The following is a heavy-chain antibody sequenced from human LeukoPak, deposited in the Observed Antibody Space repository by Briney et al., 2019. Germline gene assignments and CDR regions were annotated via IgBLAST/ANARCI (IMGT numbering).Heavy chain of an antibody. Sequence: SVKVSCKASGGTFSSYAISWVRQAPGQGLEWMGRIIPILGIANYAQKFQGRVTITADKSTSTAYMELSSLRSEDTAVYYCAKDQDIVVVVAAPSPVYYFDYWGQGTLVTVSS. CDR3: AKDQDIVVVVAAPSPVYYFDY. CDR1: GGTFSSYA. D-gene: IGHD2-15*01. CDR2: IIPILGIA. J-gene: IGHJ4*02. V-gene: IGHV1-69*04.